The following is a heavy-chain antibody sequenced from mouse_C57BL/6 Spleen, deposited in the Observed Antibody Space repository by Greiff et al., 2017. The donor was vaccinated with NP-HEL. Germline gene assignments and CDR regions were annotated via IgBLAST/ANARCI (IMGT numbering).Heavy chain of an antibody. Sequence: QVQLQQPGAELVKPGASVKLSCKASGYTFTSYWMQWVKQRPGQGLEWIGEIDPSDSYTNYNQKFKGKATLTVDTSSSTAYMQLSSLTSEDSAVYYCARGSGYGFADGGQGTLVTVSA. J-gene: IGHJ3*01. CDR2: IDPSDSYT. CDR3: ARGSGYGFAD. V-gene: IGHV1-50*01. CDR1: GYTFTSYW. D-gene: IGHD3-2*02.